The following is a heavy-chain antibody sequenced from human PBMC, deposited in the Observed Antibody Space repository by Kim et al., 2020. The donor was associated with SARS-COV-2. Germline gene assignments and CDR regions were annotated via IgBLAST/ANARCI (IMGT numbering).Heavy chain of an antibody. J-gene: IGHJ4*02. Sequence: GGSLRLSCAASGFTFSSYGMHWVRQAPGKGLEWVARIWYDGRNKLYADSVKGRFTISRDNSKNTLYLQMNSLRAADTAVYFCAKGWDGYSLYFFDYWGQGTLVTVSS. CDR1: GFTFSSYG. D-gene: IGHD5-18*01. V-gene: IGHV3-33*06. CDR2: IWYDGRNK. CDR3: AKGWDGYSLYFFDY.